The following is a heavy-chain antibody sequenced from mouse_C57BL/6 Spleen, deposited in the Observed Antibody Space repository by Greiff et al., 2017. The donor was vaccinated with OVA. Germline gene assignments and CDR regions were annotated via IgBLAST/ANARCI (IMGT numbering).Heavy chain of an antibody. J-gene: IGHJ1*03. CDR2: IYPSDSET. Sequence: QVQLQQPGAELVRPGSSVKLSCKASGYTFTSYWMDWVKQRPGQGLEWIGNIYPSDSETHYNQKFKDKATLTVDKSSSTAYMQLSSLTSEDSAVYYCARSTTVVARGYFDVWGTGTTVTVSS. V-gene: IGHV1-61*01. D-gene: IGHD1-1*01. CDR1: GYTFTSYW. CDR3: ARSTTVVARGYFDV.